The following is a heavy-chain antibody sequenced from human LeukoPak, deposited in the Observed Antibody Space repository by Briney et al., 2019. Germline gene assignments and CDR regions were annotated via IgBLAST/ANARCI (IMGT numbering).Heavy chain of an antibody. Sequence: SSETLSLTCAVYGGSFSGYYWSWIRQPPGKGLEWIGSIYYSGSTYCNPSLKSRVTISVDTSKNQFSLKLSSVTAADTAVYYCARDHSLGGTAFDPWGQGTLVTVSS. CDR3: ARDHSLGGTAFDP. CDR1: GGSFSGYY. D-gene: IGHD1-7*01. J-gene: IGHJ5*02. CDR2: IYYSGST. V-gene: IGHV4-34*01.